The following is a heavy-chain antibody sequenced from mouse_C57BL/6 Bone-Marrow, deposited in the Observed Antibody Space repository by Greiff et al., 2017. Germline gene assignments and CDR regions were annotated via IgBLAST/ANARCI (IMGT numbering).Heavy chain of an antibody. D-gene: IGHD3-2*02. CDR3: ARDSSGYPHYYAMDY. CDR1: GYSFTGYY. V-gene: IGHV1-42*01. CDR2: INPSTGGT. Sequence: VHVKQSGPELVKPGASVKISCKASGYSFTGYYMNWVKQSPEKSLEWIGEINPSTGGTTYNQKFKAKATLTVDKSSSTAYMQLKSLTSEDSAVYYCARDSSGYPHYYAMDYWGQGTSVTVSS. J-gene: IGHJ4*01.